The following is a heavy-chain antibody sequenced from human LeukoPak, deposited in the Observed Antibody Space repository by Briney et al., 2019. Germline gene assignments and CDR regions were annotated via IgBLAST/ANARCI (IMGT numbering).Heavy chain of an antibody. Sequence: GGSLRLSCAASGFTFSSYAMSWVRQAPGKGLEWVSAISGSGGSTYYADSVKGRFTISRDNSKNTLYLQMNSLRAEDTAVYYCAKDTSPYYDFWSGYCPPYYFDYWGQGTLVTVSS. CDR3: AKDTSPYYDFWSGYCPPYYFDY. CDR1: GFTFSSYA. V-gene: IGHV3-23*01. CDR2: ISGSGGST. D-gene: IGHD3-3*01. J-gene: IGHJ4*02.